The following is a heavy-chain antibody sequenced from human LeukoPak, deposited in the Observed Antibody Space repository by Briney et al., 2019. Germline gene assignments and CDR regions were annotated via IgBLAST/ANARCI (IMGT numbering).Heavy chain of an antibody. CDR3: AGAPYKGGSGTSWNWFDP. D-gene: IGHD6-13*01. Sequence: RPGGSLRHACAASGFTFSSYNMNWVRQAPGKGLEWVSSITSGSSYIYYADSVKGRFTISRDNAKNSLYLQMNSLRAEDTAVYYCAGAPYKGGSGTSWNWFDPWGQGTLVTVSS. J-gene: IGHJ5*02. CDR1: GFTFSSYN. CDR2: ITSGSSYI. V-gene: IGHV3-21*01.